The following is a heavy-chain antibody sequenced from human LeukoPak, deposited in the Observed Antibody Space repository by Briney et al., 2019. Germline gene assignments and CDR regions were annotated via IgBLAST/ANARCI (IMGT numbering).Heavy chain of an antibody. CDR3: ASPYYYDSSGYRNPPYYGMDV. Sequence: SVKVSCKASGGTFSSYAISWVRQAPGQGLEWMGRIIPILGIANYAQKFQGRVTITADKSTSTAYMELSSLRSEDTPVYYCASPYYYDSSGYRNPPYYGMDVWGQGTTVTVSS. CDR2: IIPILGIA. J-gene: IGHJ6*02. CDR1: GGTFSSYA. D-gene: IGHD3-22*01. V-gene: IGHV1-69*04.